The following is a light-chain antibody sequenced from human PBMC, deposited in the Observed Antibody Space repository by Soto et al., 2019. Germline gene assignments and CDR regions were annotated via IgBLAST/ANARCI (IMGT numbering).Light chain of an antibody. V-gene: IGKV1-39*01. Sequence: DIQMTQSPSSLSASVGDRVTITCRASQSISSYLNWYQQKPGKAPKLLIYAASSLQSGVPSRFSCSVSGTDFTLTISSLQPEDFATYYCQHSYSTPLTFGGGTKVEIK. CDR1: QSISSY. J-gene: IGKJ4*01. CDR2: AAS. CDR3: QHSYSTPLT.